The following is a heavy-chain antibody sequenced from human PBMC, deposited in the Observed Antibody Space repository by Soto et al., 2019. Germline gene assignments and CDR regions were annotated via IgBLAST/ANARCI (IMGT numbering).Heavy chain of an antibody. CDR2: ISSSSSYI. CDR3: ARGGAYYYDSSGYWDAFDI. V-gene: IGHV3-21*01. CDR1: GFTFSSYS. D-gene: IGHD3-22*01. J-gene: IGHJ3*02. Sequence: EVQLVESGGGLVKPGGSLRLSCAASGFTFSSYSMNWVRQAPGKGLEWVSSISSSSSYIYYADSVKGRFTISRDNAKXSRXRQMNSLRAEDTAVYYCARGGAYYYDSSGYWDAFDIWGQGTMVTVSS.